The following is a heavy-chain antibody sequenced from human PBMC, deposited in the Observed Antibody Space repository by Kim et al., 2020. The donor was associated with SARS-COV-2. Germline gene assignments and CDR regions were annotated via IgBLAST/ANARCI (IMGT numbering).Heavy chain of an antibody. CDR3: ARVRSGSYFDAFDI. V-gene: IGHV3-30*01. J-gene: IGHJ3*02. D-gene: IGHD1-26*01. Sequence: ADSVKGRFTISRDNSKTTLYLQMNSLRAEDTAVYYCARVRSGSYFDAFDIWGQGTMVTVSS.